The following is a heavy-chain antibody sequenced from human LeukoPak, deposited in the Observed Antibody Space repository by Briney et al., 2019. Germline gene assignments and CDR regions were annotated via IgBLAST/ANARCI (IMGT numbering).Heavy chain of an antibody. CDR3: ARLQGSSGYLEDNWFDP. V-gene: IGHV5-51*01. J-gene: IGHJ5*02. Sequence: GESLKISCKGSGYSFTSYWIGWVRQMPGKGLEWMGIIYPGDSDTRYSPSFQGQVTISADKSISTAYLQWSSLKASDTAMNYCARLQGSSGYLEDNWFDPWGQGTLVTVSS. CDR2: IYPGDSDT. D-gene: IGHD3-22*01. CDR1: GYSFTSYW.